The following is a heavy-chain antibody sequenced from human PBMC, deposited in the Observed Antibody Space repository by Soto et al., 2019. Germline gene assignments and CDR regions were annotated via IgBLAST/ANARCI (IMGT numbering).Heavy chain of an antibody. CDR3: ARDRGSGSHNNWFDP. J-gene: IGHJ5*02. CDR2: IYYSGRT. Sequence: PSETLSLTCTISGDAVGSGSFYWSWIRQPPDKGLEWIGSIYYSGRTDYNPSLKSRVTISVDTSETQFSLKLSSVTAADTAVYYCARDRGSGSHNNWFDPWSQGTQVTVSS. CDR1: GDAVGSGSFY. D-gene: IGHD3-10*01. V-gene: IGHV4-61*01.